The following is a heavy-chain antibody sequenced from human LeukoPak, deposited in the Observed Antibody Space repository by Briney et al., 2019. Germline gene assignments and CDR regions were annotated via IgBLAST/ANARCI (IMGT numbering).Heavy chain of an antibody. CDR1: GGSIFSYF. J-gene: IGHJ4*02. CDR2: IYYSGST. CDR3: ARLNGYRADEKLENDDY. Sequence: SETLSLTCTVSGGSIFSYFWSWIRQPPGKGLEWIGYIYYSGSTNYNPSLKSRVTISVDTSKNQFSLKLSSVTAADTAVYHCARLNGYRADEKLENDDYWGQGTLVTVSS. V-gene: IGHV4-59*01. D-gene: IGHD6-13*01.